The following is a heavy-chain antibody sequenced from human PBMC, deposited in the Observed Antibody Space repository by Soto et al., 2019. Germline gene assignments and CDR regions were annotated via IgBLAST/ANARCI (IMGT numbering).Heavy chain of an antibody. CDR2: IKSKTDGGTT. CDR1: GFTFSNAW. D-gene: IGHD2-8*01. CDR3: TSNIVLLVYAIRPRDY. V-gene: IGHV3-15*07. Sequence: GGSLRLSCAASGFTFSNAWMNWVRQAPGKGLEWVGRIKSKTDGGTTDYAAPVKGRFTISRDDSKNTLYLQRNSLKNEDTAVYYCTSNIVLLVYAIRPRDYWGQGTLVTVSS. J-gene: IGHJ4*02.